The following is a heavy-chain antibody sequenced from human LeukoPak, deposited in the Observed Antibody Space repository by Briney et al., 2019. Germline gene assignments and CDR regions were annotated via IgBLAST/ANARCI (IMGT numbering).Heavy chain of an antibody. V-gene: IGHV3-21*01. Sequence: GGSLRLSCAASGFTFSDYAMDWVRQAPGEGLEWVSAISSSSAYIYYADSVKGRFTISRDNANNSVSLQMNSLRAEDTAVYYCARIFRYQLVDYYALDVWGQGTTVTVSS. CDR2: ISSSSAYI. CDR3: ARIFRYQLVDYYALDV. J-gene: IGHJ6*02. D-gene: IGHD2-2*01. CDR1: GFTFSDYA.